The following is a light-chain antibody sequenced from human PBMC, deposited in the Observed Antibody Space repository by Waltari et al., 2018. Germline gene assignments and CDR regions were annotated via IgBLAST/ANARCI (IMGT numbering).Light chain of an antibody. CDR3: QQYSTQYT. CDR2: KAS. CDR1: QSLIPW. V-gene: IGKV1-5*03. J-gene: IGKJ2*01. Sequence: TWRASQSLIPWLAWEWQRPGKAPKLLVYKASDLPSGVPSRFSGCVSGTEFTLTISGLQPDDFATYYCQQYSTQYTFGQGTKVE.